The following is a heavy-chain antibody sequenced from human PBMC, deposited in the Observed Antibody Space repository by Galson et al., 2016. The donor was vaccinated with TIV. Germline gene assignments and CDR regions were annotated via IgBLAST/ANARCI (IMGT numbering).Heavy chain of an antibody. Sequence: SLRLSCAASGFTFSKFPMSWVRQAPGKGLEWVSTSISRGDETFYADSVQGRFTISRDTSTSTVFLQMNGLRADDTAVYYCARGYRVVDYWGLGTLVTVSS. CDR2: SISRGDET. CDR3: ARGYRVVDY. J-gene: IGHJ4*02. D-gene: IGHD1-26*01. CDR1: GFTFSKFP. V-gene: IGHV3-23*01.